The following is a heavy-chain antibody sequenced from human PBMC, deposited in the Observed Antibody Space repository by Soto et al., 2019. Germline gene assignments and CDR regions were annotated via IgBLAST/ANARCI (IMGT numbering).Heavy chain of an antibody. D-gene: IGHD6-13*01. J-gene: IGHJ3*01. CDR3: ASGIASFAAFDV. CDR1: GFTFSSYG. Sequence: GGSLRLSCAASGFTFSSYGMHWVRQASGKGLEWVAVISYDGSNKYYADSVKGRFTISRDNSNNTLYLQMNSLRAEDAAVFYCASGIASFAAFDVWGQGTMVTVSS. V-gene: IGHV3-30*19. CDR2: ISYDGSNK.